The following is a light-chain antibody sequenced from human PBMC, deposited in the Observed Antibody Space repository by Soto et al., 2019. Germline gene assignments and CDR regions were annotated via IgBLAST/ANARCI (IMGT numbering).Light chain of an antibody. V-gene: IGLV1-40*01. CDR2: DSN. CDR1: SSNIGAGRD. CDR3: QSYRTSLSGLYV. Sequence: QSVLTQPPSVSGAPGQRVIISCTGSSSNIGAGRDVHWYRQFPGEAPKFLISDSNHRPSGVPDRFSVSKSGASASLAITGLRAEDEGDYFCQSYRTSLSGLYVFGTGTQLTVL. J-gene: IGLJ1*01.